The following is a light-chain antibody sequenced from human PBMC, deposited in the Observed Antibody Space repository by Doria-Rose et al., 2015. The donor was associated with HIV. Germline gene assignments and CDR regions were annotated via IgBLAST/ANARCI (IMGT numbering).Light chain of an antibody. CDR2: DAS. Sequence: TQSPATLSLSPGERATLSCRARQSVSSSLVWYQQKPGQAPRLLSYDASNRAAGSPARVSGSGSGTDCTLTISSLEPEDLAVYYCQQRNNWPSVGGGTKVEI. CDR3: QQRNNWPS. V-gene: IGKV3-11*01. J-gene: IGKJ4*01. CDR1: QSVSSS.